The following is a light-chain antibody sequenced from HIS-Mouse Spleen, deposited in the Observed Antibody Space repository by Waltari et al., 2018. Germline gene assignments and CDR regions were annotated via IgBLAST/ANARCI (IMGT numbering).Light chain of an antibody. CDR1: ALPNNY. CDR3: YSTDSSGNHRV. V-gene: IGLV3-10*01. J-gene: IGLJ2*01. CDR2: EDS. Sequence: SYELTQPPSVSVSPGQTARITCSGDALPNNYADWYQQKSGQAPVLGIYEDSKRPSGIPERFSGSSSGTMATLTISGAQVEDEADYYCYSTDSSGNHRVFGGGTKLTVL.